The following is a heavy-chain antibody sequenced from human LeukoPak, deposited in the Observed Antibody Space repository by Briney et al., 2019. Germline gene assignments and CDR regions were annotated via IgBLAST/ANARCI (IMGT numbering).Heavy chain of an antibody. J-gene: IGHJ4*02. CDR1: GGALSSGGYY. V-gene: IGHV4-61*08. CDR2: IYYSGST. D-gene: IGHD6-25*01. Sequence: SETLSLTCTVSGGALSSGGYYWTWIRQPPGKGLEWIGYIYYSGSTNYNPSLKSRVTISVDTSKNQFSLKLSSVTAADTAVHYCARFAAGFGYFDYWGQGTLVTVSS. CDR3: ARFAAGFGYFDY.